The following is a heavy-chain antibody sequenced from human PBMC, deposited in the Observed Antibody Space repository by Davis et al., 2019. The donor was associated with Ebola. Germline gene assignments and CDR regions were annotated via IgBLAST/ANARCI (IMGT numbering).Heavy chain of an antibody. Sequence: SETLSLTCAVSGGSISSSSYYWGWIRQPPGKGLEWIGSIYYSGSTYYNPSLKSRVTISVDTSKNQFSLKLSSVTAADTAVYYCARHPGGYCSGGSCYEDWYFDLWGRGTLVTVSS. CDR1: GGSISSSSYY. J-gene: IGHJ2*01. D-gene: IGHD2-15*01. CDR2: IYYSGST. V-gene: IGHV4-39*01. CDR3: ARHPGGYCSGGSCYEDWYFDL.